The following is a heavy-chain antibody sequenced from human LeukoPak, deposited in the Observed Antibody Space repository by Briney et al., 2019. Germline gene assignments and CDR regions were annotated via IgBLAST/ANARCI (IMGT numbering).Heavy chain of an antibody. CDR1: GHTFTSSG. CDR3: ARDYGLAAAVVGY. CDR2: ISAYNGNT. D-gene: IGHD6-13*01. J-gene: IGHJ4*02. V-gene: IGHV1-18*01. Sequence: GASVKVSCTASGHTFTSSGISWVRQAPGQGREWRGWISAYNGNTNYAQKRQGRVTMTTETYTSTAYMELRSLRSDDTAVYYCARDYGLAAAVVGYWGQGTLVTVSS.